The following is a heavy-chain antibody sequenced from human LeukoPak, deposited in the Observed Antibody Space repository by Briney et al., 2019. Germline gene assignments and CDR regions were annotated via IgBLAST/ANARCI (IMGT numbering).Heavy chain of an antibody. V-gene: IGHV1-69*10. CDR3: ARGIVVPAASFYYYGMDV. J-gene: IGHJ6*02. CDR2: IIPILGIA. Sequence: SVKVSCKASLYTLTSYGISWVRQAPGQGLEWMGRIIPILGIANYAQKFQGRVTITADKSTSTAYMELSSLRSEDTAVYYCARGIVVPAASFYYYGMDVWGQGTTVTVSS. CDR1: LYTLTSYG. D-gene: IGHD2-2*01.